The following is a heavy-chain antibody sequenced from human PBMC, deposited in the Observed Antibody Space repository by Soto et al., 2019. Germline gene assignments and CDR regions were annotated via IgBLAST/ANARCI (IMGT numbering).Heavy chain of an antibody. CDR3: ARDIRDYGAFDI. J-gene: IGHJ3*02. CDR2: INAGNGNT. V-gene: IGHV1-3*01. Sequence: QVPLVQSGAEVKKPGASVKVSCKASGYTFTSYAMHWVRQAPGQRLEWMGWINAGNGNTKYSQKFQGRVTITRDTSASTAYMELSSLRSEDTAVYYCARDIRDYGAFDIWGQGTMVTVSS. D-gene: IGHD3-16*01. CDR1: GYTFTSYA.